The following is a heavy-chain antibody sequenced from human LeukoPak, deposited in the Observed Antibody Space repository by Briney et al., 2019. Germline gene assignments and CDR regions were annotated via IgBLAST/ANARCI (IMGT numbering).Heavy chain of an antibody. CDR2: IGAYNGNT. J-gene: IGHJ5*02. D-gene: IGHD1-26*01. CDR1: GYTFTGYY. V-gene: IGHV1-18*04. Sequence: ASVKVSCKASGYTFTGYYMHWVRQAPGQGLEWMGWIGAYNGNTNYAQKLQGRVTMTTDTSTSTAYMELRSLRSDDTAVYYCARDYYSGSYYGFDPWGQGTLVTVSS. CDR3: ARDYYSGSYYGFDP.